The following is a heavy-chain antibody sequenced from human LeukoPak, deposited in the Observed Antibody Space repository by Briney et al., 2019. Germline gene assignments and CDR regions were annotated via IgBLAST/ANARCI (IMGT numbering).Heavy chain of an antibody. CDR3: ARDGEYGTGSYYRGCFYY. CDR2: IHPRSGET. D-gene: IGHD3-10*01. J-gene: IGHJ4*02. CDR1: GYSFTAFY. Sequence: ASVKVSCKASGYSFTAFYIHWVRQAPGQGLEWMGWIHPRSGETNYAYKFRGRVTMTRDTSISTTYMDLGSLGSDDTAVYYCARDGEYGTGSYYRGCFYYWGQGTLVTVSS. V-gene: IGHV1-2*02.